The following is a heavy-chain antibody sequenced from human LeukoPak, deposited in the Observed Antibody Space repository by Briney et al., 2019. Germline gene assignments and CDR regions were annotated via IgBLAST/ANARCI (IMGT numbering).Heavy chain of an antibody. CDR1: GFTFRSYE. CDR3: ATSRASMDV. J-gene: IGHJ6*02. Sequence: PGGSLRLSCAASGFTFRSYEMNWVRQAPGKGLEWVSYISSGGISIYYADSVKGRFTISRDNAKNSLYLQMNSLRAEDTAVYYCATSRASMDVWGQGTTVTVSS. V-gene: IGHV3-48*03. CDR2: ISSGGISI. D-gene: IGHD5-12*01.